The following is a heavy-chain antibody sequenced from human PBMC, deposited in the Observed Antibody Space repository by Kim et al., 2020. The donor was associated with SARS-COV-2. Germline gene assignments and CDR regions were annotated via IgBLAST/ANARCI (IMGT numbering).Heavy chain of an antibody. J-gene: IGHJ6*03. CDR3: ARSSMTSRPPYDMDV. CDR1: GFTFSTYW. CDR2: INSDGSST. Sequence: GGSLSLSCAASGFTFSTYWMNWVRQAPGKGLVWVSRINSDGSSTNYADSVKGRFTISRDNAKNTLYLQMKSLRAEDTAVYACARSSMTSRPPYDMDVWGNCTTVTVSS. D-gene: IGHD2-2*01. V-gene: IGHV3-74*01.